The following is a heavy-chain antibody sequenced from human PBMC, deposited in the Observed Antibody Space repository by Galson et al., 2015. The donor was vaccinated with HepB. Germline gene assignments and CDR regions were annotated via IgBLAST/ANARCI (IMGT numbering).Heavy chain of an antibody. D-gene: IGHD3-10*01. CDR2: LSSNNNYI. V-gene: IGHV3-21*01. J-gene: IGHJ4*02. CDR3: ARDRVIGSYRFDH. CDR1: GFTFRSYS. Sequence: SLRLSCAASGFTFRSYSMNWVRQAPGKGLEWVSSLSSNNNYIKYSDSVTGRFTISRDNAKNSLYLEMNSLRVEDTAVYYCARDRVIGSYRFDHWCQGTLVTVSS.